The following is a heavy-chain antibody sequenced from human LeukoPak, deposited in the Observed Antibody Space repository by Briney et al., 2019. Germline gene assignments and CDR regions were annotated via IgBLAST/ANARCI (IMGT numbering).Heavy chain of an antibody. D-gene: IGHD3-16*01. V-gene: IGHV1-69*04. CDR1: GGTFSSYA. CDR3: AKEGDYYYMDV. J-gene: IGHJ6*03. CDR2: IIPILGIA. Sequence: SVKVSCKASGGTFSSYAISWVRQAPGQGLEWMGRIIPILGIANYAQKFQGRVTITADKSTSTAYMELSSLRSEDTAVYYCAKEGDYYYMDVWGKGTTVTVSS.